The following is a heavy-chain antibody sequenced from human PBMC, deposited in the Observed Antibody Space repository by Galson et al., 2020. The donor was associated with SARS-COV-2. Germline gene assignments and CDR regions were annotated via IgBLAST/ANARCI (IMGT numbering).Heavy chain of an antibody. CDR1: GYTFTSYA. D-gene: IGHD3-10*01. V-gene: IGHV1-3*01. J-gene: IGHJ6*03. CDR2: INAGNGNT. Sequence: ASVKVSCKASGYTFTSYAIHWVRQDPGQRLEWMGWINAGNGNTKYSQKFQGRVTITRDTSASTAYMELSSLRSEDTAVYYCARGGGYYNPGDYYYMDVWGKGTTVTVFS. CDR3: ARGGGYYNPGDYYYMDV.